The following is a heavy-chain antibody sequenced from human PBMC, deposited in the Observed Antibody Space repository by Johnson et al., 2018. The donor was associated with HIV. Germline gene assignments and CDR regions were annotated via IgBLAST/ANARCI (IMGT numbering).Heavy chain of an antibody. Sequence: MQLVESGGGLVQPGGSLRLSCAASGFTFSSYWMSWVRQAPGKGLEWVANIKQDGSEKYYVDSVKGRFTISRDNAKNSLYLQMNSLRAEDTAGYYCARADSSSSPWMGLDIWGQGTMVTVSS. CDR1: GFTFSSYW. J-gene: IGHJ3*02. CDR3: ARADSSSSPWMGLDI. CDR2: IKQDGSEK. D-gene: IGHD6-13*01. V-gene: IGHV3-7*01.